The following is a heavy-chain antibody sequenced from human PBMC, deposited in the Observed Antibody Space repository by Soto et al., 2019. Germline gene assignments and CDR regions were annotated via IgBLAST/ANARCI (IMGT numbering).Heavy chain of an antibody. Sequence: ASVKVSCKASGYTFTSYYMHWVRQAPGQGLEWMGIINPSGGSTSYAQKFQGRVTMTRDTSTSTVYMELSSLRSEDTAVYYCAREGYYDSSGYSAFDDWGQGTLVTVSS. CDR1: GYTFTSYY. CDR2: INPSGGST. D-gene: IGHD3-22*01. J-gene: IGHJ4*02. V-gene: IGHV1-46*01. CDR3: AREGYYDSSGYSAFDD.